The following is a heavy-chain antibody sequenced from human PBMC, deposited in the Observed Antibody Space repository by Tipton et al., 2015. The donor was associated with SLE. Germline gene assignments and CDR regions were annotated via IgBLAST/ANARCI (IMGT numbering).Heavy chain of an antibody. CDR1: GFTFSNAW. Sequence: SLRLSCAASGFTFSNAWMSWVRQAPGKGLEWVGRIKSETDGATADYAAPVKGRFTISLDTSKTYFSLKLSSVTAADTAVYYCAGGDYHDSVSYIGYWGQGSLVTVSS. J-gene: IGHJ4*02. CDR3: AGGDYHDSVSYIGY. V-gene: IGHV3-15*05. CDR2: IKSETDGATA. D-gene: IGHD3-10*01.